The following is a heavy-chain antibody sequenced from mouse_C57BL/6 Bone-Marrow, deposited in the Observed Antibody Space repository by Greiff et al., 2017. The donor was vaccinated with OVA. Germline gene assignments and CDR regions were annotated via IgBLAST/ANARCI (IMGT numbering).Heavy chain of an antibody. J-gene: IGHJ4*01. D-gene: IGHD1-2*01. V-gene: IGHV1-61*01. CDR1: GYTFTSYW. CDR2: IYPSDSET. Sequence: QVQLQQPGAELVRPGSSVKLSCKASGYTFTSYWMDWVKQRPGQGLEWIGNIYPSDSETHYNQKFKDKATLTVDKSSSTAYMQLSSLTSADSAVYYCARVNYYGTTYAMDYWGQGTSVTVSS. CDR3: ARVNYYGTTYAMDY.